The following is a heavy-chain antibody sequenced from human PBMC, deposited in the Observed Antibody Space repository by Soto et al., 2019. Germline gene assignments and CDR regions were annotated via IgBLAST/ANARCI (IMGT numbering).Heavy chain of an antibody. D-gene: IGHD1-26*01. CDR3: GRANGWEVDY. V-gene: IGHV4-59*01. J-gene: IGHJ4*02. Sequence: QVQLQESGPGLVKPSETLSLTCTVSGGSISSYYWSWIRQPPGKGLEWIGYIYYSGSTNYNPSLQSRVTISVDTSKNQFSLRLSSVTAADTAVYYCGRANGWEVDYWGQGTLVTVSS. CDR1: GGSISSYY. CDR2: IYYSGST.